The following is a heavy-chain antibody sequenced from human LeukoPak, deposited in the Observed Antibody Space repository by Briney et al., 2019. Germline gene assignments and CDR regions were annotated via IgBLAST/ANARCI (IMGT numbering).Heavy chain of an antibody. Sequence: VASVKVSCKASGYTFTGYYMHWARQAPGQGLEWMGWINPNSGGTNYAQKFQGRVTMTRDTSISTAYMELSRLRSDDTAVYYCARGGGTAAMVTLRFDYWGQGTLVTVSS. CDR1: GYTFTGYY. D-gene: IGHD5-18*01. V-gene: IGHV1-2*02. CDR2: INPNSGGT. CDR3: ARGGGTAAMVTLRFDY. J-gene: IGHJ4*02.